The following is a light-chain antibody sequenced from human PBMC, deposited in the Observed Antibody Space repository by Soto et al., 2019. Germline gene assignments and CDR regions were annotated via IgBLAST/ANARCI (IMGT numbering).Light chain of an antibody. V-gene: IGKV4-1*01. Sequence: DIVMTQSPDSLAVSLGERATIDCKSSQSVLYSSNNQNYLAWYQQKPGQPPKLLIYWASIRQSGVPDRFSGSGSGTDFTLTISSLQAEDVAGYYCQQYYSTPLTFGGGTKVEIK. CDR3: QQYYSTPLT. CDR1: QSVLYSSNNQNY. J-gene: IGKJ4*01. CDR2: WAS.